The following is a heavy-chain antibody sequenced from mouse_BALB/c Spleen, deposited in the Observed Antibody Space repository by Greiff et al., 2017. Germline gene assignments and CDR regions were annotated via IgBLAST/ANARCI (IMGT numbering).Heavy chain of an antibody. CDR1: GFSLTSYG. CDR2: IWSGGST. J-gene: IGHJ2*01. V-gene: IGHV2-2*02. Sequence: VKLVESGPGLVQPSQSLSITCTVSGFSLTSYGVHWVRQSPGKGLEWLGVIWSGGSTDYNAAFISRLSISKDNSKSQVFFKMNSLQANDTAIYYCARNSYGYVFDYWGQGTTLTVSS. D-gene: IGHD1-2*01. CDR3: ARNSYGYVFDY.